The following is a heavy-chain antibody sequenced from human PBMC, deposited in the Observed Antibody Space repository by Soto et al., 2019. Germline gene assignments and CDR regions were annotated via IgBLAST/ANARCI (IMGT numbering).Heavy chain of an antibody. CDR3: ARARRAGWFGECPLDY. V-gene: IGHV4-34*01. CDR2: INHSGST. CDR1: GGSFSGYY. J-gene: IGHJ4*02. D-gene: IGHD3-10*01. Sequence: QVQLQQGGAGLLKPSETLSLTCAVYGGSFSGYYWCWIRQPPGKGLEWIGEINHSGSTNYNPSLKGRVTMEVDTSQNPFSQKLSSVTAADTWVYYCARARRAGWFGECPLDYCGQGTLVTVSS.